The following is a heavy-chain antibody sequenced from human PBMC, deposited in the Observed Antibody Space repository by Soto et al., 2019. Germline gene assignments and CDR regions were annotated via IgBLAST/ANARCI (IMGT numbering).Heavy chain of an antibody. CDR2: IDPSDSYT. V-gene: IGHV5-10-1*01. Sequence: GESLKISCKGSGYSFTSYWISWVRQMPGKGLEWMGRIDPSDSYTNYSPPFQGHVTISADKSISTAYLQWSSLKASDTAMYYCARRPLGLLGTHYGMDVWGQGTTVTVSS. CDR3: ARRPLGLLGTHYGMDV. CDR1: GYSFTSYW. D-gene: IGHD2-21*01. J-gene: IGHJ6*02.